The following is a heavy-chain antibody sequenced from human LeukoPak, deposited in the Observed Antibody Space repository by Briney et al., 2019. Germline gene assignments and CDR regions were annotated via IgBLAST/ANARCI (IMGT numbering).Heavy chain of an antibody. CDR2: ISSSSSYI. CDR1: GFTFDDYA. V-gene: IGHV3-21*01. CDR3: ARGTSSSWTVDRPDY. J-gene: IGHJ4*02. Sequence: GGSLRLSCAASGFTFDDYAMHWVRQAPGKGLEWVSSISSSSSYIYYADSVKGRFTISRDNAKNSLYLQMNSLRAEDTAVYYCARGTSSSWTVDRPDYWGQGTLVTVSS. D-gene: IGHD6-13*01.